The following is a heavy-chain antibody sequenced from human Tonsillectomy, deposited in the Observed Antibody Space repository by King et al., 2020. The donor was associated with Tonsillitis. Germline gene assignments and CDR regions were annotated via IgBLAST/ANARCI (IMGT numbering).Heavy chain of an antibody. D-gene: IGHD2-8*01. J-gene: IGHJ5*02. CDR3: ARDYCTNGVCSWFDP. CDR2: INPNRGGT. V-gene: IGHV1-2*02. CDR1: GYTFSGYF. Sequence: VQLVEAGAEVKKPGASVKVSCKASGYTFSGYFMHWVRQAPGQGLEWMGWINPNRGGTNYVQKFQGRVNQTRETSISTAYMVLSRLRSDDTAVYYCARDYCTNGVCSWFDPWGQGTLVTVSS.